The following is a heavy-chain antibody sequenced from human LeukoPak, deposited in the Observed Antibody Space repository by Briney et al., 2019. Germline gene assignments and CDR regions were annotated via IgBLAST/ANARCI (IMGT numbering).Heavy chain of an antibody. Sequence: ASVKVSCKASGCTFTSYAMNWVRQAPGQGLEWMGWINTNTGNPTYAQGFTGRFVFSLDTSVSTAYLQISSLKAEDTAVYYCAREPPVAGTVYYYMDVWGKGTTVTVSS. CDR1: GCTFTSYA. J-gene: IGHJ6*03. CDR3: AREPPVAGTVYYYMDV. D-gene: IGHD6-19*01. CDR2: INTNTGNP. V-gene: IGHV7-4-1*02.